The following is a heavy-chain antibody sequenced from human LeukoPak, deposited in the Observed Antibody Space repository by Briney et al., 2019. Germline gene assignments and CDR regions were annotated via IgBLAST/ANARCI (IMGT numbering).Heavy chain of an antibody. V-gene: IGHV3-23*01. J-gene: IGHJ3*02. Sequence: PGGSLTLSSAASGFTFSSYAMSWVRQAPGKGLEWVSAISGSGGSTYYADSVKGRFTISRDNSKNTLYLQMNSLRAEDTAVYYCAKGQQWPVLKSAFDIWGQGAMVTVSS. CDR2: ISGSGGST. CDR3: AKGQQWPVLKSAFDI. D-gene: IGHD6-19*01. CDR1: GFTFSSYA.